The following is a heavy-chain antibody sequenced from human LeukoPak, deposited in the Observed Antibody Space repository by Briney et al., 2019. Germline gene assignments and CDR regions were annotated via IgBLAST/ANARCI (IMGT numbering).Heavy chain of an antibody. J-gene: IGHJ4*02. CDR2: ISAYNGNT. CDR3: ARDGPTIDYVVDGADY. Sequence: ASVKVSYKASGYTFTSYGISWVRQAPGQGLEWMGWISAYNGNTNYAQKLQGRVTMTTDTSTSTAYMELRSLRSDDTAVYYCARDGPTIDYVVDGADYWGQGTLVTVSS. V-gene: IGHV1-18*01. D-gene: IGHD4-17*01. CDR1: GYTFTSYG.